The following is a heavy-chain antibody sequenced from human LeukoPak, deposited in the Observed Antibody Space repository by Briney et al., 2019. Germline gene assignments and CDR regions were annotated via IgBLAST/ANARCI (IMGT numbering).Heavy chain of an antibody. D-gene: IGHD3-22*01. Sequence: PGGSLRLSCAASGFTFSSCAMHWVRQAPGKGLEWVAVISYDGSNKYYADSVKGRFTISRDNSKNTLYLQMNSLRAEDTAVYYCARDQNTYYYDSSGYYPLDYWGQGTLVTVSS. CDR2: ISYDGSNK. J-gene: IGHJ4*02. V-gene: IGHV3-30-3*01. CDR1: GFTFSSCA. CDR3: ARDQNTYYYDSSGYYPLDY.